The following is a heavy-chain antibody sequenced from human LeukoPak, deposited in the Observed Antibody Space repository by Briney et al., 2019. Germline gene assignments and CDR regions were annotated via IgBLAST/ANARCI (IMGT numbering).Heavy chain of an antibody. CDR3: ARDQGWGRIDY. V-gene: IGHV3-74*01. CDR2: IKSDGSGT. D-gene: IGHD2-15*01. Sequence: GSLRLSCAASGFTFSTYWMHWVRQAPGKGLMWVSRIKSDGSGTSYADFVKGRFTISRDNAKNTLYLQMNSLRAEDTAVYYCARDQGWGRIDYWGQGTLVTVSS. J-gene: IGHJ4*02. CDR1: GFTFSTYW.